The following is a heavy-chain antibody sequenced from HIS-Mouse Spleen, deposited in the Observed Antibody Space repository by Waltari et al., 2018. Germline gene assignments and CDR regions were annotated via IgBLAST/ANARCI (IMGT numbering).Heavy chain of an antibody. J-gene: IGHJ6*02. CDR2: IYHSGST. V-gene: IGHV4-38-2*02. CDR1: GYSISSGYY. CDR3: ARDRNYYDSSGYYYYYYYYGMDV. Sequence: QVQLQESGPGLVKPSETLSLTCTVSGYSISSGYYWGWIRQPPGKGLEWIGSIYHSGSTYYNPFLKSRVTISVDTSKNQFSLKLSSVTAADTAVYYCARDRNYYDSSGYYYYYYYYGMDVWGQGTTVTVSS. D-gene: IGHD3-22*01.